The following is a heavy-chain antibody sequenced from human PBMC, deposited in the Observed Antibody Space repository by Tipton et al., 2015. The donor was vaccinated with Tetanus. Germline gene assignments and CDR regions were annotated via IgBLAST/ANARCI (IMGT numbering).Heavy chain of an antibody. D-gene: IGHD6-19*01. V-gene: IGHV4-31*03. Sequence: TLSLTCNVSGASISSGAYYWTWIRQHPGKGLEWIGNILYSGSTFYNPSLKSRVIISVDTSKNHLSLKLPSVTAADTAVYFCARGSRSGWYILDYWGQGTLVIVSS. CDR3: ARGSRSGWYILDY. CDR1: GASISSGAYY. J-gene: IGHJ4*02. CDR2: ILYSGST.